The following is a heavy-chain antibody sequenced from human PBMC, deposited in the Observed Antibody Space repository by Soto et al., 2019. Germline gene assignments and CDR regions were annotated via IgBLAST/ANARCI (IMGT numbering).Heavy chain of an antibody. CDR1: GFTFSSYS. D-gene: IGHD3-10*01. J-gene: IGHJ6*03. V-gene: IGHV3-21*06. CDR3: ARDFKESQYYYYCMDV. CDR2: ISSGSNYT. Sequence: EVQLVESGGGLVKPGGPLGLSCVVPGFTFSSYSMNWVRQAPGKGLEWVSSISSGSNYTYYADSVKGRFTISRDNAKNSVYLQMNSLRAEDTALYYCARDFKESQYYYYCMDVWGKGTTVTVSS.